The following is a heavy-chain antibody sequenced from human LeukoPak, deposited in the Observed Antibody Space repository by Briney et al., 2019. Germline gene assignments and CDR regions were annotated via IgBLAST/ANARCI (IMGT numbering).Heavy chain of an antibody. Sequence: GGSLRLSCAASGFTFSSYWMSWVRQAPGKGLEWVANIKQDGSEKYYVDSVKGRFTISRDNAKNSLYLQMNSLRAEDTAVYYCTRDRYTGWFGEPYYFDYWGQGTLVTVSS. CDR1: GFTFSSYW. D-gene: IGHD3-10*01. CDR2: IKQDGSEK. CDR3: TRDRYTGWFGEPYYFDY. J-gene: IGHJ4*02. V-gene: IGHV3-7*01.